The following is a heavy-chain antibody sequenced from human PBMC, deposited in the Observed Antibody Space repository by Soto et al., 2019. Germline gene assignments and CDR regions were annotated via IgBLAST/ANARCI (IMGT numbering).Heavy chain of an antibody. CDR1: GFTFSSYS. J-gene: IGHJ4*02. CDR3: ARGLHCSGGSCVFDY. V-gene: IGHV3-21*01. D-gene: IGHD2-15*01. Sequence: EVQLVESGGGLVKPGGSLRLSCAASGFTFSSYSMNWVRQAPGKGLEWVSSISSSSSYIYYADSVKGRFTISRDNAKNSLYLQMNSLRAEDTAVNYCARGLHCSGGSCVFDYWCQGTLVTVSS. CDR2: ISSSSSYI.